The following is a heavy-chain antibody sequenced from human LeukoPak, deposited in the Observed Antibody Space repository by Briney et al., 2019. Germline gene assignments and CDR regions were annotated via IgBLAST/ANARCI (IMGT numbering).Heavy chain of an antibody. CDR2: IYTGGTT. V-gene: IGHV3-66*01. J-gene: IGHJ4*02. CDR1: GFTVTSNY. D-gene: IGHD5-12*01. CDR3: ARDLDAGYGHFDS. Sequence: GGSLRLSCAASGFTVTSNYMSWVRQAPGKDLEWVSMIYTGGTTYYTDSVKGRFTISRDYSKNTLYLQMNNLRAEDTAVYYCARDLDAGYGHFDSWGQGTLVTVSS.